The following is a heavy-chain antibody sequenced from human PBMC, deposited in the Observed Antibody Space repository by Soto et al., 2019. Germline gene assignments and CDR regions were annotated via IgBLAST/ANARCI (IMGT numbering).Heavy chain of an antibody. CDR1: GGSVSRSGYY. D-gene: IGHD6-13*01. J-gene: IGHJ4*02. CDR3: ARINWSGSSWYYFDY. V-gene: IGHV4-61*08. Sequence: SGPLSLTCSVPGGSVSRSGYYWTWIRQPPGKGLEYIGYIHYSGSTIYNPSLKSRVTISADTAKNQFSLTLTSVTAADTAVYYGARINWSGSSWYYFDYWGQGTLVTVSS. CDR2: IHYSGST.